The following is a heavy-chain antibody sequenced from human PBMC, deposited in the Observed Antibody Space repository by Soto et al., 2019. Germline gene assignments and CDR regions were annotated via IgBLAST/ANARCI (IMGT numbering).Heavy chain of an antibody. D-gene: IGHD6-13*01. CDR2: ISSSGDYT. CDR1: GFTFSSYT. J-gene: IGHJ5*02. V-gene: IGHV3-21*02. CDR3: ARETGYTTPWTNWFDP. Sequence: EVQLVESGGGLVKPGGSLRLSCAASGFTFSSYTMNWVRQAPGKGLEWVSSISSSGDYTYYADSMKGRVTISRDNAKNSLYLRVTSLRAEDTAFYYCARETGYTTPWTNWFDPWGQGTLVTVSS.